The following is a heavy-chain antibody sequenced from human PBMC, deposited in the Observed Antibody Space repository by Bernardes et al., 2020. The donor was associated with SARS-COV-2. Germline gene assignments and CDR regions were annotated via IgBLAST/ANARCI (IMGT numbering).Heavy chain of an antibody. V-gene: IGHV3-33*01. Sequence: GGSLRLSCAASGFTFSSYGMHWVRQAPGKGLEWVVVIWYDGSNKYYADSVKGRFTISRDNSKNTLYLQMNSLRAEDTAVYYCARDFGFSNSGDYWGQGTLVTVSS. D-gene: IGHD4-4*01. J-gene: IGHJ4*02. CDR3: ARDFGFSNSGDY. CDR1: GFTFSSYG. CDR2: IWYDGSNK.